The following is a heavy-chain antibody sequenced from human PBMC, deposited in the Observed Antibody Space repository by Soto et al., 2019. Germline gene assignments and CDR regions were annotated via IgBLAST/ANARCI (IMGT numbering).Heavy chain of an antibody. V-gene: IGHV4-39*01. Sequence: PSETLSLTCTVSGGSISDISYCWGWIRQPPGKGLQWIGCMFYSGATYYNPPLKNRVTLSVDTSNNEFSLQLNSVTPEDTAVYYCARTYSSSPTSNWFDPWGQGTLVTVSS. CDR2: MFYSGAT. CDR1: GGSISDISYC. J-gene: IGHJ5*02. CDR3: ARTYSSSPTSNWFDP. D-gene: IGHD6-13*01.